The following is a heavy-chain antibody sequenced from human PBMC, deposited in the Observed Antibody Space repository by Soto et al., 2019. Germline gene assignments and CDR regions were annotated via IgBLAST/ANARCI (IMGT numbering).Heavy chain of an antibody. D-gene: IGHD2-2*01. CDR1: GGTFSSYA. J-gene: IGHJ6*02. CDR2: IIPIFGTA. V-gene: IGHV1-69*01. Sequence: QVQLVQSGAEVKKPGSSVKVSCKASGGTFSSYAISWVRQAPGQGLEWMGGIIPIFGTANYAQQFQGRVTITADESTSTAYMELSSLRSEDTAVYYCARDDIVVVPAAQGDYYYYYGMDVWGHGTTVTVSS. CDR3: ARDDIVVVPAAQGDYYYYYGMDV.